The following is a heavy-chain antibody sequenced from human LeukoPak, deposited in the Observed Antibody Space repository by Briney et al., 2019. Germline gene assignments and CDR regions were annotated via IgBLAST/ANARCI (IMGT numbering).Heavy chain of an antibody. V-gene: IGHV1-69*05. J-gene: IGHJ4*02. Sequence: VASVKVSCKDFGGSFSSEAISWVRQAPGHGLEWMGGIIPIFGTANYAQKFQGRVTITTDESTSTAYMEVSSLRSEDTAVYYCGRKAGDCGGGSCYSIDYWGQGTLVTVSS. CDR2: IIPIFGTA. CDR1: GGSFSSEA. CDR3: GRKAGDCGGGSCYSIDY. D-gene: IGHD2-15*01.